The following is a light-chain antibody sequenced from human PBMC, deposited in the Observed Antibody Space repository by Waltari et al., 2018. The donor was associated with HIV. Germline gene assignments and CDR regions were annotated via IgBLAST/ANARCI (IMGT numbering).Light chain of an antibody. Sequence: QSVLTQPPSVPGAPGQRVTISCTGSSSNIGAGYDVTWYQHLPGTAPKLLIYGNSNRPSGVPDRFSGSKSGTSASLAITGLQAEDEADYYCQSYDSSLSGGDVVFGGGTKLTVL. CDR1: SSNIGAGYD. V-gene: IGLV1-40*01. CDR3: QSYDSSLSGGDVV. J-gene: IGLJ2*01. CDR2: GNS.